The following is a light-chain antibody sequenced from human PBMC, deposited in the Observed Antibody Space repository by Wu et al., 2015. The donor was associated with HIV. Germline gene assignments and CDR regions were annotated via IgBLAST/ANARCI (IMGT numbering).Light chain of an antibody. CDR1: QTVTNTF. V-gene: IGKV3-20*01. CDR3: QQCGVSPFT. J-gene: IGKJ2*01. Sequence: EIVLTQSPGTLSLSPGEGATLSCRASQTVTNTFLAWYQHKLGQAPRLLISGTSNRATGIPDRFSGSGSGTDFTLTISRLEPEDFAVYFCQQCGVSPFTFGQGTKLEIK. CDR2: GTS.